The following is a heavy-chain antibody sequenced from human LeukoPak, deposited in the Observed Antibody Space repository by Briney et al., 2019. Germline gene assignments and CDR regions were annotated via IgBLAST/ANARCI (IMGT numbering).Heavy chain of an antibody. D-gene: IGHD4-23*01. Sequence: SETLSLTYTVSGGSISSSSYYWGWIRQPPGKGLEWIGSIYYSGSTYYNPSLKSRVTISVDTSKNQFSLKLSSVTAADTAVYYCARQGGKRGLDIWGQGTTVTVSS. V-gene: IGHV4-39*01. CDR1: GGSISSSSYY. CDR2: IYYSGST. CDR3: ARQGGKRGLDI. J-gene: IGHJ3*02.